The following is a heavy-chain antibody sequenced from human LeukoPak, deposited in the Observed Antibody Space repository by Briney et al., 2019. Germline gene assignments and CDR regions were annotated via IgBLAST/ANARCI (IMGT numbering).Heavy chain of an antibody. Sequence: KGGESLKISCQGSGYIFTSYWISWVRQLPGKGLEWMGRIDPSDSYTNYSPSFQGHVTISADKSISTAYLQWSSLKASDTAMYYCARHQGIGLRYFDWLNFDYWGQGTLVTVSS. CDR2: IDPSDSYT. J-gene: IGHJ4*02. CDR1: GYIFTSYW. V-gene: IGHV5-10-1*01. D-gene: IGHD3-9*01. CDR3: ARHQGIGLRYFDWLNFDY.